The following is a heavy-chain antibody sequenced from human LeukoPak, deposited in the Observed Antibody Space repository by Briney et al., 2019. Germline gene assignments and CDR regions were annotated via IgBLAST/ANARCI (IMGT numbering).Heavy chain of an antibody. D-gene: IGHD3-10*02. J-gene: IGHJ6*04. CDR1: IFRLSSYG. CDR3: AELGITMIGGV. Sequence: AGSLRLSCVASIFRLSSYGMHWVRQAPGKGLEWVAFIRTDGRNKYYADSVKGRFTISRDNSKNTLYLQMNSLRAEDTAVYYCAELGITMIGGVWGKGTTVTISS. V-gene: IGHV3-30*02. CDR2: IRTDGRNK.